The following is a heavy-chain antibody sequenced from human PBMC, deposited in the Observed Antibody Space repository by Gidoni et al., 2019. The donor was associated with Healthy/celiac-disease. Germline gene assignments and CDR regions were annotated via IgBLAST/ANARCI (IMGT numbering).Heavy chain of an antibody. Sequence: EVQLLESGGGLVQPGGSLRLSCAASRFTFSSYAMSWVRQAPGKGLELVSAISGSGGSTYYADSVKGRFTISRDNSKNTLYLQMNSLRAEDTAVYYCAKAPSGADPIDYWGQGTLVTVSS. V-gene: IGHV3-23*01. D-gene: IGHD1-26*01. CDR2: ISGSGGST. J-gene: IGHJ4*02. CDR1: RFTFSSYA. CDR3: AKAPSGADPIDY.